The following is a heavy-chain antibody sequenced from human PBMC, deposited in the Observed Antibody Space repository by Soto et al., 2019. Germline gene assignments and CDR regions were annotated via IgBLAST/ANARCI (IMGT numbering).Heavy chain of an antibody. CDR3: ARNHHVYYDILIPKFDY. V-gene: IGHV4-59*05. D-gene: IGHD3-9*01. Sequence: PSETLSLTCTVSGGSISSYYWSWIRQPPGKGLEWIGRIYHSGSTYYNPSLKSRVTISVDTSKNQFSLKLSSVTAADTAVYYCARNHHVYYDILIPKFDYWGQGTLVTVS. CDR1: GGSISSYY. CDR2: IYHSGST. J-gene: IGHJ4*02.